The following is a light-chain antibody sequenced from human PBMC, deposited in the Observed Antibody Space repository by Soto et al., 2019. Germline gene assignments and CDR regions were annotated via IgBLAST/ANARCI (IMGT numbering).Light chain of an antibody. Sequence: DIQMTQSPSTLSGSVGDRDTITCRASQTISSWLAWYQQKPGKAPKLLIYKASTLKSGVPSRFSGRGSGTEFTLTISSLQHDDFATYYCQHYNSYSEAFGQGTKMELK. CDR2: KAS. CDR3: QHYNSYSEA. V-gene: IGKV1-5*03. CDR1: QTISSW. J-gene: IGKJ1*01.